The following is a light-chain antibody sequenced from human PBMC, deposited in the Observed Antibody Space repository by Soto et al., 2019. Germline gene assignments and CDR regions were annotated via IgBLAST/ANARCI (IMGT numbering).Light chain of an antibody. V-gene: IGKV1-17*01. J-gene: IGKJ4*01. CDR3: LQHSGYPLT. CDR1: QDNRNS. CDR2: AAS. Sequence: DIQMTQSPSSLSASVGDRVTITCRASQDNRNSLGWFQQKPGKAPKRLIYAASTLESGVPSRFSGSGYGTEFTLTISSLQPEDFATYFCLQHSGYPLTFGGGTRVEIK.